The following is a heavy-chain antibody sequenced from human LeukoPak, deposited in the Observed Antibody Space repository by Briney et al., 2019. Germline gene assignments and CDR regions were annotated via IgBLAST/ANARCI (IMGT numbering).Heavy chain of an antibody. CDR3: ARDLRVSRVAVAGMGDSY. V-gene: IGHV1-18*04. J-gene: IGHJ4*02. Sequence: ASVKVSCKASGYTFTSYGISWVRQAPGQGLEWMRWISAYNGNTNYAQKLRGRVTMTTDTSTSTAYMELRSLRSDDTAVYYCARDLRVSRVAVAGMGDSYWGQGTLVTVSS. CDR1: GYTFTSYG. D-gene: IGHD6-19*01. CDR2: ISAYNGNT.